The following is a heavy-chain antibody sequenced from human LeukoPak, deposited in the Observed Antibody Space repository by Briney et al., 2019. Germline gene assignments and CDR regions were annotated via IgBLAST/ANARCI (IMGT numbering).Heavy chain of an antibody. J-gene: IGHJ2*01. Sequence: GSLRLSCAASGFDFSDHGMHWVRQAPDKGLEWVAVISRHGSTKIYAASVKGRFTISRDNSKNTMYLQMDSLRPEDTAVYFCAKEYSSGWSYWYFDLWGRGTLVTVSS. CDR2: ISRHGSTK. D-gene: IGHD6-19*01. CDR1: GFDFSDHG. V-gene: IGHV3-30*18. CDR3: AKEYSSGWSYWYFDL.